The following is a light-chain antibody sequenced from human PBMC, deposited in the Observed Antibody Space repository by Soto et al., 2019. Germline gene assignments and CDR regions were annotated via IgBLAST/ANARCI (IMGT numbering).Light chain of an antibody. V-gene: IGKV3-20*01. Sequence: EIVLTQSPGTLSLSPGERATLSCRASQSVSSSYLAWYQQKPGQAPRLLIYGASSRATGTPDRFSGSGSGTDFTLTISRLEPEDFAVYYCQQYGSSPEWTFGQGTKV. CDR1: QSVSSSY. CDR3: QQYGSSPEWT. J-gene: IGKJ1*01. CDR2: GAS.